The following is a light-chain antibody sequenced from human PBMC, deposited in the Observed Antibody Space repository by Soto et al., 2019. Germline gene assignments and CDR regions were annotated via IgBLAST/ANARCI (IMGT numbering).Light chain of an antibody. Sequence: DIVMTQSPDSLAVSLGERATINCKSSQSVLYSSNNKNYLAWYQQKPGQPPTLLIYWASTRESGVPDRFSGSGSGTDFTLTISSLQAEDVAVYYCQQYYTTPLTFGGGTQVEIK. CDR3: QQYYTTPLT. J-gene: IGKJ4*01. V-gene: IGKV4-1*01. CDR1: QSVLYSSNNKNY. CDR2: WAS.